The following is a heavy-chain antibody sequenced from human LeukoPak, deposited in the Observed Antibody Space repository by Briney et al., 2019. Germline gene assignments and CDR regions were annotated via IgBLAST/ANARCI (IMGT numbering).Heavy chain of an antibody. Sequence: GGSLRLSCAASEFTFDNYAMSWVRQAPGKGLEWVSVISGSGYYSYYADSVKGRFTVSRDNAKNSLYLQMNSLRAEDTAVYYCARPLGDYYYMDVWGKGTTVTVSS. D-gene: IGHD3-16*01. CDR3: ARPLGDYYYMDV. CDR1: EFTFDNYA. CDR2: ISGSGYYS. V-gene: IGHV3-23*01. J-gene: IGHJ6*03.